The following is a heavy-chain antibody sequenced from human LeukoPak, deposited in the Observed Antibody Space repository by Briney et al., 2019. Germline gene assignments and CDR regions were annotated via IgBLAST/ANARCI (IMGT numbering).Heavy chain of an antibody. CDR1: GFTFSSYA. V-gene: IGHV3-30-3*01. CDR2: ISYDGSNK. D-gene: IGHD3-22*01. CDR3: ARGRNYYDSSGYYYLYY. J-gene: IGHJ4*02. Sequence: PGGSLRLSCAASGFTFSSYAMHWVRQAPGKGLEWVAVISYDGSNKYYADSVKGRFTISRDNSKNTLYLQMNSLRAEDTAVYYCARGRNYYDSSGYYYLYYWGQGTLVTVSS.